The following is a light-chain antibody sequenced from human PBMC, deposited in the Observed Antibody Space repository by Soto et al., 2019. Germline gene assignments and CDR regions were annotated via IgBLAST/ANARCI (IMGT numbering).Light chain of an antibody. CDR1: SSNIGAGYD. J-gene: IGLJ3*02. V-gene: IGLV1-40*01. CDR2: GNS. CDR3: QSYDSSLRGRV. Sequence: QSVLTQPPSVSGAPGQRVTISCTGSSSNIGAGYDVHWYQQLPGTAPKLLISGNSNRPSGVPDRFSGSKSGTSASLVITGLQAEDEADYYCQSYDSSLRGRVFGGGTKLTVL.